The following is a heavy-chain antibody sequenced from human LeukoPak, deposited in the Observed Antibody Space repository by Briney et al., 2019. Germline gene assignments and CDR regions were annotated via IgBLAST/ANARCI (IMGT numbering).Heavy chain of an antibody. D-gene: IGHD5-24*01. CDR1: GYTFTAYY. Sequence: ASVKVSCKTSGYTFTAYYIHWVRQAPGQGLEWMGWLNPNSGATNYARKFQGRVTVTRDTSISTAYMDLYSLTSDDTAVYYRTRDPKNYPDYWGQGTLVTVSS. J-gene: IGHJ4*02. CDR3: TRDPKNYPDY. CDR2: LNPNSGAT. V-gene: IGHV1-2*02.